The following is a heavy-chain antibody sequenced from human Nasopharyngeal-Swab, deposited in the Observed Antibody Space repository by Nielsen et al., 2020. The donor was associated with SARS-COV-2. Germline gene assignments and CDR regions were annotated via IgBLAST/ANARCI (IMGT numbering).Heavy chain of an antibody. CDR2: IRHDARAQ. Sequence: GSSLKISCAASGFLFSNHYMTWVRQPPGKGLEWVANIRHDARAQFYVDSVKGRFTISRDNAKNSLYLQMNSLRAEDTAVYYCARVSGGSSWFLYYFVYWCQGTLVTVSS. V-gene: IGHV3-7*05. D-gene: IGHD6-13*01. CDR1: GFLFSNHY. J-gene: IGHJ4*02. CDR3: ARVSGGSSWFLYYFVY.